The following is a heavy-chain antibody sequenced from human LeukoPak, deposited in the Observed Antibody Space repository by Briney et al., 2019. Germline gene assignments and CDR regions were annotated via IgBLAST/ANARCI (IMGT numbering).Heavy chain of an antibody. CDR1: GGSFSGYY. V-gene: IGHV4-34*01. CDR2: INHSGSA. Sequence: SETLSLTCAVSGGSFSGYYWTWIRQPPGKGLEWIGEINHSGSANYNPSLKSRVTISLDTSKNQFSLKLSSVTAADTAVYYCARGGDSSGYYYPVFDYWGQGTLVTVSS. D-gene: IGHD3-22*01. J-gene: IGHJ4*02. CDR3: ARGGDSSGYYYPVFDY.